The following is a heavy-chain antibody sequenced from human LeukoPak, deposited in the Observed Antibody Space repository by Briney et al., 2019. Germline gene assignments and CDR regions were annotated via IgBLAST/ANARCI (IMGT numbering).Heavy chain of an antibody. D-gene: IGHD3-3*01. Sequence: ASVKVSCKASGYTFTSYDINWVRQATGQGLEWMGWVNPNSGNTGYAQKFQGRVTMTRNTSISTAYMELSSLRSEDTAVYYCARSLDFWSGYDYWGQGTLVTVSS. CDR3: ARSLDFWSGYDY. CDR2: VNPNSGNT. V-gene: IGHV1-8*01. CDR1: GYTFTSYD. J-gene: IGHJ4*02.